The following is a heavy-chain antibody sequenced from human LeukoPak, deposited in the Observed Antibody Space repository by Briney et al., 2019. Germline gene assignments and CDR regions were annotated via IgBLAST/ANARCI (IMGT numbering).Heavy chain of an antibody. D-gene: IGHD5-12*01. CDR3: AKHQSDYWEFDY. CDR2: ISGSGGST. J-gene: IGHJ4*02. CDR1: GFTFSSYA. V-gene: IGHV3-23*01. Sequence: QPGGSLRLSCAASGFTFSSYAMSWVRQAPGKGLEWVSTISGSGGSTYYADSVRGRFTISRDNSKNTLYLQMNSLRAEDTAIYYCAKHQSDYWEFDYWGQGTLVTVSS.